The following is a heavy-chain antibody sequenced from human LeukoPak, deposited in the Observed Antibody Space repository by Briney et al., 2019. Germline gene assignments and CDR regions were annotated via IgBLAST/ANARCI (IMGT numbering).Heavy chain of an antibody. J-gene: IGHJ4*02. CDR2: IYPGDSDT. CDR1: GYGFTSYW. D-gene: IGHD4-17*01. CDR3: VTTVTKYYFDY. Sequence: GESLKISCKGSGYGFTSYWIGWVRQMPGKGLEWMGIIYPGDSDTRYSPSFQGQVTISADKSISTAYLQWSSLKASDTAMYYCVTTVTKYYFDYWGQGTLVTVSS. V-gene: IGHV5-51*01.